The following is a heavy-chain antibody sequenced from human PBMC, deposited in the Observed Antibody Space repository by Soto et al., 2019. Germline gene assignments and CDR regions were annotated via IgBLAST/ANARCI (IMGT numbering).Heavy chain of an antibody. CDR1: GYSISGGYY. CDR2: IYHTGNT. Sequence: SETLSLTCAVSGYSISGGYYGGWIRQPPGKGLEWIGSIYHTGNTYYSPSLESRVTISVDTSKSHFSLRLTSVTAADTAVYYCARPRTRFLPGAAPFDYWGQGTLVTVYS. J-gene: IGHJ4*02. V-gene: IGHV4-38-2*01. CDR3: ARPRTRFLPGAAPFDY. D-gene: IGHD3-3*01.